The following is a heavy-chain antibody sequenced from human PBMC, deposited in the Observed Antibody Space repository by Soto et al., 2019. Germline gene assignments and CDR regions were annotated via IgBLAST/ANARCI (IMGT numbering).Heavy chain of an antibody. CDR2: IIPIIGTR. Sequence: QVQLVQSGAEVKKPGSSVKVSCKASGGTFSIYAVSWVRQAPGQGLEWMGGIIPIIGTRNYAQRFQGRITITGDESTSTAYMELSSLKSEDTAVYYCARDLGSGYDPGDYWGHGTLVTGSS. J-gene: IGHJ4*01. V-gene: IGHV1-69*12. D-gene: IGHD5-12*01. CDR3: ARDLGSGYDPGDY. CDR1: GGTFSIYA.